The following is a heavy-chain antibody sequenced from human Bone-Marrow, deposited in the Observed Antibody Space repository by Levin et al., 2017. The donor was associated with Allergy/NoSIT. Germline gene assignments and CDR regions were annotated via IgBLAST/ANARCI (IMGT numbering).Heavy chain of an antibody. CDR2: ISYGGNNQ. D-gene: IGHD5-18*01. Sequence: GGSLRLSCAASGFTFNSYDTHWVRQAPGKGLEWVARISYGGNNQYYADSVRGRFTISRDNSKNTLFLQMNNLRPEDTAVYSCARAAGNTGYGMDVWGQGTTVSVSS. V-gene: IGHV3-30*03. CDR3: ARAAGNTGYGMDV. J-gene: IGHJ6*02. CDR1: GFTFNSYD.